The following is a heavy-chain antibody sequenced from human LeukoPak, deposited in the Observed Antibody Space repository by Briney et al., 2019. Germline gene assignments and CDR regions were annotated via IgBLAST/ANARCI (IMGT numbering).Heavy chain of an antibody. CDR1: GFTFSSYA. D-gene: IGHD7-27*01. CDR3: TKDQDFRLGSMDF. CDR2: ITDVGDRA. Sequence: GGSLRLSCAASGFTFSSYAMSWVRQAPGKGLEWVSTITDVGDRALYIDSVRGRFTIFRDDSKNTLYLQMNSLRAEDTAVYYCTKDQDFRLGSMDFWGQGTLVTVSS. V-gene: IGHV3-23*01. J-gene: IGHJ4*02.